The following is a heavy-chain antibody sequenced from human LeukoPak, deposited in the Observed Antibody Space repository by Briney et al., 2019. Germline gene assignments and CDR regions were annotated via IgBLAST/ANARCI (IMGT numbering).Heavy chain of an antibody. V-gene: IGHV3-23*01. CDR1: GFTFSSYA. J-gene: IGHJ4*02. Sequence: GASLRLSCAASGFTFSSYAMSWVRQAPGKGLEWVSAISGSGGSTYYADSVKGRFTISRDNSKNTLYLQMNSLGAEDTAVYYCAKDRVGATRRDYWGQGTLVTVSS. D-gene: IGHD1-26*01. CDR2: ISGSGGST. CDR3: AKDRVGATRRDY.